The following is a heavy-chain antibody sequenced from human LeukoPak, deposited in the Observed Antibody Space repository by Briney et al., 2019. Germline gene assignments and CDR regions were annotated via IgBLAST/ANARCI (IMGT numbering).Heavy chain of an antibody. CDR3: ARERAGSSVWYLVFDY. D-gene: IGHD6-19*01. CDR1: GYTFTSYG. V-gene: IGHV1-18*01. CDR2: ISAYNGNT. Sequence: PGASVKVSCKASGYTFTSYGISWVRQAPGQGLEWMGWISAYNGNTNYAQKLQGRVTMTTDTSTSTAYMELRSLRSDDTAVYYCARERAGSSVWYLVFDYWGQGTLVTVSS. J-gene: IGHJ4*02.